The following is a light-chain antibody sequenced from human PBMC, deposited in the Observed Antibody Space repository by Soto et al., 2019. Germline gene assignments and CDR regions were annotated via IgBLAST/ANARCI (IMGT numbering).Light chain of an antibody. CDR2: DDT. CDR3: CSYAGSGTFV. CDR1: SSDVGSYYL. J-gene: IGLJ1*01. V-gene: IGLV2-23*02. Sequence: QSALTQPASGSGSPGQSITISCTGTSSDVGSYYLVSWYQQPPGKAPKLMIYDDTKRPSGIPSRFSGSKSGNAASLTISGLQAEDEADYYCCSYAGSGTFVFGTGPKLTVL.